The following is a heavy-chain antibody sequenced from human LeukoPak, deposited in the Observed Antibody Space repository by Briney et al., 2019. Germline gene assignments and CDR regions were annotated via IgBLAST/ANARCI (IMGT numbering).Heavy chain of an antibody. CDR2: ISSSSSTI. V-gene: IGHV3-48*01. Sequence: GGSLRLSCAASGFTFSSYSMNWVRQAPGKGLEWVSYISSSSSTIYYADSVKGRFTISRDNAKNSLYLQMNSLRAEDTAVYYCARDPGRNYYDSSGYRWGQGTLVTVSS. CDR1: GFTFSSYS. J-gene: IGHJ4*02. D-gene: IGHD3-22*01. CDR3: ARDPGRNYYDSSGYR.